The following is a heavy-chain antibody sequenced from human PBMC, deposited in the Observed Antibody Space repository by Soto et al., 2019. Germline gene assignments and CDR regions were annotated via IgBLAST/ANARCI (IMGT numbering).Heavy chain of an antibody. D-gene: IGHD6-13*01. V-gene: IGHV4-34*01. J-gene: IGHJ6*02. CDR1: GGSFSGYY. CDR2: INHSGST. CDR3: ARAPPICLGSSWTPTYYYYGMDV. Sequence: SETLSLTCAVYGGSFSGYYWSWIRQPPGKGLEWIGEINHSGSTNYNPSLKSRVTISVDTSRNQFSLKLSSVTAADTAVYYCARAPPICLGSSWTPTYYYYGMDVWGQGTTVTVSS.